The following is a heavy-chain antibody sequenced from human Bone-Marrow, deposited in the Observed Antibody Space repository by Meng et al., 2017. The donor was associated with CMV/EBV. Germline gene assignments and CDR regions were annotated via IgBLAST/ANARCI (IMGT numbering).Heavy chain of an antibody. J-gene: IGHJ3*02. CDR1: GFTFSSYA. V-gene: IGHV3-30*18. CDR2: ISYDGSNK. D-gene: IGHD3-3*01. CDR3: AKILFGYDYWSGYQNSNDAIAI. Sequence: GESLKISCAASGFTFSSYAMHWVRRAPGKGLEWVAVISYDGSNKYYADSVKGRFTISRDNSKNTLYLQMNSLRAEDTAVYYCAKILFGYDYWSGYQNSNDAIAIWGQGTMVTVSS.